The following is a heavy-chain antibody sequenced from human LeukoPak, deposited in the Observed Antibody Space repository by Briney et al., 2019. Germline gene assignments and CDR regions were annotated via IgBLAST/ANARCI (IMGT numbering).Heavy chain of an antibody. CDR2: IFYSGST. CDR3: AREVTTPPHYYYMDV. V-gene: IGHV4-39*07. CDR1: GGSIRTSSYY. D-gene: IGHD4-17*01. J-gene: IGHJ6*03. Sequence: SETLSLTCTVSGGSIRTSSYYWGWIRQPPGKGLEWIGSIFYSGSTYYSPSLKSRVTISVDTSKNQFSLKLSSVTAADTAVYYCAREVTTPPHYYYMDVWGKGTTVTVSS.